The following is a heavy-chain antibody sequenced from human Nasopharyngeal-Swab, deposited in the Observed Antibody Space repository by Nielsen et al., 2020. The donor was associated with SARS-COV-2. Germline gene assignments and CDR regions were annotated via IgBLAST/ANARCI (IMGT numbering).Heavy chain of an antibody. CDR1: GGSISSSSYY. CDR3: AQTYCGGDCYS. Sequence: SETLSLTCTVSGGSISSSSYYWGWIRQPPGKGLEWIGSIYYSGSTYYNPSLKSRVTISVDTSKNQFSLKLSSVTAADTAVYYCAQTYCGGDCYSWGQGTLVTVSS. J-gene: IGHJ4*02. V-gene: IGHV4-39*07. CDR2: IYYSGST. D-gene: IGHD2-21*02.